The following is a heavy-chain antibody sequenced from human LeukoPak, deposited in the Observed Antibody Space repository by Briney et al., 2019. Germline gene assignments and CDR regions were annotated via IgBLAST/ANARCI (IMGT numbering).Heavy chain of an antibody. CDR3: ARGVYPPTG. Sequence: GGSLRLSCTASGFTFSDYAMSWVRQAPGKGLEWVSYINSISSSIHYADSVKGRFTISRDNAKNSLYLHMNSLRAEDTAVYYCARGVYPPTGWGQGTLVTVSS. CDR1: GFTFSDYA. J-gene: IGHJ4*02. V-gene: IGHV3-48*01. D-gene: IGHD1-14*01. CDR2: INSISSSI.